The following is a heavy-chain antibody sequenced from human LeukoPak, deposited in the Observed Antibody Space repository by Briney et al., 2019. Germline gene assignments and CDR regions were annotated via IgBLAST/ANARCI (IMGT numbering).Heavy chain of an antibody. Sequence: PSETLSLTCAVYGGSFSGYYWSWIRQPPGKGLEWIGEINHSGSTNYNPSLKSRVTISVGTSKNQFSLKLSSVTAADTAVYYCARARYCSSTSCYLNYFDYWGQGTLVTVSS. CDR3: ARARYCSSTSCYLNYFDY. J-gene: IGHJ4*02. V-gene: IGHV4-34*01. CDR1: GGSFSGYY. D-gene: IGHD2-2*01. CDR2: INHSGST.